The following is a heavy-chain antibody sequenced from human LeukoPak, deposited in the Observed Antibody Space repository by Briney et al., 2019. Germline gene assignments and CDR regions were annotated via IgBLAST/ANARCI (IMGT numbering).Heavy chain of an antibody. J-gene: IGHJ3*02. CDR2: ISYDGSNK. CDR3: ARDGGSYLGFGAFDI. Sequence: GGSLRLSCAASGFAFSSYAMHWVRQAPGKGLEWVAVISYDGSNKYYADSVKGRFTISRDNSKNTLYLQMNSLRAEDTAVYYCARDGGSYLGFGAFDIWGQGTIVTVSS. CDR1: GFAFSSYA. D-gene: IGHD1-26*01. V-gene: IGHV3-30*04.